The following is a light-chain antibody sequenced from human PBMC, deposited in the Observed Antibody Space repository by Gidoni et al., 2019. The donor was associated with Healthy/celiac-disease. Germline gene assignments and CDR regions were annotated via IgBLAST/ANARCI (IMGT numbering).Light chain of an antibody. CDR1: QSISSW. Sequence: DSQMTQSPSTLSASGGDRVTITCRASQSISSWLAWYQQKPGKAPKLLIYKASSLESWVTSRFIGSGSGTEFTLTISSLQPDDFVTYYCQQYNSYWTFGQGTKVEIK. V-gene: IGKV1-5*03. J-gene: IGKJ1*01. CDR3: QQYNSYWT. CDR2: KAS.